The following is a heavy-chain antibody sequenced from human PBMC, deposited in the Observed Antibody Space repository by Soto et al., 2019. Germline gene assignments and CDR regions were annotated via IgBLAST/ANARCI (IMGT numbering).Heavy chain of an antibody. CDR2: IDPSDSYT. V-gene: IGHV5-10-1*01. CDR1: GYSFTSYW. Sequence: RGESLKISCKGSGYSFTSYWISWVRQMPGKGLEWMGRIDPSDSYTNYSPSFQGHVTISADKSISTAYLQWSSLKASHTAMYYCASTIAVAGSADYWGQGTLVTVSS. J-gene: IGHJ4*02. D-gene: IGHD6-19*01. CDR3: ASTIAVAGSADY.